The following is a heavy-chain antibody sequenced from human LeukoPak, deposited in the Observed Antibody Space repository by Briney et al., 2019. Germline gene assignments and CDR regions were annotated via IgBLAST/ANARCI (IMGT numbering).Heavy chain of an antibody. V-gene: IGHV4-39*01. CDR1: GGSISSYY. CDR3: ARRRSGHNWFDP. Sequence: SETLSLTCTVSGGSISSYYWSWIRQPPGEGLEWIASISYTGSTYYNPSLKSRVTISVDTSKNQFSLKLTSVTAADTALYYCARRRSGHNWFDPWGQGTLVTVSS. D-gene: IGHD1-14*01. CDR2: ISYTGST. J-gene: IGHJ5*02.